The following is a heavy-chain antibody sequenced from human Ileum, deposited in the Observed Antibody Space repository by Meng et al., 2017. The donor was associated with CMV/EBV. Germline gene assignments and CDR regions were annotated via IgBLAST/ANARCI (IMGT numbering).Heavy chain of an antibody. J-gene: IGHJ1*01. CDR3: ASGRLQFTPSALQH. D-gene: IGHD5-24*01. CDR1: GEPLNGFF. Sequence: VHLQQWGPGLLKPSEPLSLTCAVSGEPLNGFFCSWIRQPPGRGLEWIGEVNNRGRTNYNPSLKSRLTISIDTSKRQLSLMVTSVTAADSAIYYCASGRLQFTPSALQHWGPGTLVTVSS. CDR2: VNNRGRT. V-gene: IGHV4-34*02.